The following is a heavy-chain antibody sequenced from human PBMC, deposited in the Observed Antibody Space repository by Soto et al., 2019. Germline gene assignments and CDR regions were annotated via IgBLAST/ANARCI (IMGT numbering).Heavy chain of an antibody. J-gene: IGHJ6*03. Sequence: QVQLVQSGAEVKKPGSSVKVSCKASGGTFSSYAISWVRQAPGQGLEWMGGIIPIFGTANYAQKFQGRVTITADESTSTAYMELSSLRSEDTAVYNCARDGAFGELNYYYYMDVWGKGTTVTVSS. CDR2: IIPIFGTA. D-gene: IGHD3-10*01. CDR1: GGTFSSYA. CDR3: ARDGAFGELNYYYYMDV. V-gene: IGHV1-69*01.